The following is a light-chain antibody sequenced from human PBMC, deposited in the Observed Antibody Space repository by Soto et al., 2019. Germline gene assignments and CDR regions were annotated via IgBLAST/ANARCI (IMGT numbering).Light chain of an antibody. CDR2: EVS. CDR3: SSYTSSTTVV. CDR1: SSDVGGYNF. Sequence: QSALTQPASVSGSPGQPITISCTGTSSDVGGYNFVSWYQQHPGKAPKLIIYEVSNRPSGVSNRFSVSKFGNTASLTISGLQAEDEADYYCSSYTSSTTVVFGGGTKLPS. V-gene: IGLV2-14*01. J-gene: IGLJ2*01.